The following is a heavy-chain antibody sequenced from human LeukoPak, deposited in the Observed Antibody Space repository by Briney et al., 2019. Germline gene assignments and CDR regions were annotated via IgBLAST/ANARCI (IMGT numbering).Heavy chain of an antibody. CDR2: IYYSGST. J-gene: IGHJ3*02. Sequence: SETLSLTCTVSGGSISSSSYYWGWIRQPPGKGLEWIGSIYYSGSTYYNPSLKSRVTISVDTSKNQFSLKLSSVTAADTAVYYCARDRTPRAADAFDIWGQGTMVTVSS. D-gene: IGHD6-13*01. CDR1: GGSISSSSYY. V-gene: IGHV4-39*07. CDR3: ARDRTPRAADAFDI.